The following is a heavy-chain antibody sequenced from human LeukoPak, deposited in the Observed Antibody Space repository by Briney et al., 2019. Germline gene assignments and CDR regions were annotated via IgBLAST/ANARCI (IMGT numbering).Heavy chain of an antibody. CDR2: IRRKAYSGTT. D-gene: IGHD2/OR15-2a*01. V-gene: IGHV3-49*04. CDR1: GFIFGDHA. Sequence: GGSLRLSCFASGFIFGDHAMSWVRQAPGKGLEWVGLIRRKAYSGTTEYAASVEGRYTISRDDSRGIAYLQMNSLKAEDTAFYYCTKGPILLWIHNGMDVWGQGTTVTVSS. J-gene: IGHJ6*02. CDR3: TKGPILLWIHNGMDV.